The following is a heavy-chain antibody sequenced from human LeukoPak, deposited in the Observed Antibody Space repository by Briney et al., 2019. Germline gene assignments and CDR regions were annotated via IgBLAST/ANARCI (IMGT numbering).Heavy chain of an antibody. CDR2: VNPNTGGT. CDR1: GYTFTGYY. J-gene: IGHJ4*02. Sequence: ASVRVSCKASGYTFTGYYINWVRQAPGQAPEWVGWVNPNTGGTRYAQKFQGRVTMTRDTSITTAFMELRGLTFDDTAVFYCVREAGPLDWGQGTLVTVSS. V-gene: IGHV1-2*02. CDR3: VREAGPLD.